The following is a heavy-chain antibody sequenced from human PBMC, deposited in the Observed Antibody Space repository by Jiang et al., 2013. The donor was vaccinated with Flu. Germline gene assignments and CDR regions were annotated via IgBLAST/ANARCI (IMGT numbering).Heavy chain of an antibody. V-gene: IGHV3-33*08. D-gene: IGHD3-9*01. CDR3: ARGSVLRYFATQEGPYFDY. CDR2: IWYDGSNK. J-gene: IGHJ4*02. CDR1: GFTFSNYG. Sequence: VQLVESGGGVVQPGRSLRLSCAASGFTFSNYGMHWVRQAPGKGLEWVAIIWYDGSNKYYADSVKGRFTISRDNSKNTLYLQMYSLRAEDTAVYYCARGSVLRYFATQEGPYFDYWGQGTLVTVSS.